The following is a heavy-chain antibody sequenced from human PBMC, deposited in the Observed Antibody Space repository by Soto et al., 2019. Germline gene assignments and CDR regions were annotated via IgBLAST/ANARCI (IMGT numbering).Heavy chain of an antibody. Sequence: KPSETLSLTXAVSGGSISSSNWWTWVRLPPGKGLEWIGEIYPSGITNYSPSLKSRVTMSVDKSKNQFSLKLNSVTAADTAMYYCAREAYKRGATNPFFDYWGQGTLVTVSS. CDR2: IYPSGIT. J-gene: IGHJ4*02. D-gene: IGHD1-26*01. CDR3: AREAYKRGATNPFFDY. V-gene: IGHV4-4*02. CDR1: GGSISSSNW.